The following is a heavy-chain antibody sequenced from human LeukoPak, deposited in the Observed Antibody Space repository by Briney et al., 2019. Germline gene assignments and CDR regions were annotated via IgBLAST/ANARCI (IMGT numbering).Heavy chain of an antibody. J-gene: IGHJ4*02. CDR2: INPNRGGT. CDR1: GYTFTRYY. V-gene: IGHV1-2*02. D-gene: IGHD3-22*01. CDR3: ARGAHYHDSSEGYDY. Sequence: SVHVSCKASGYTFTRYYMLWVRQAPAQGLECMGWINPNRGGTNYAQTFEGRVNMTRDTSISTAYMEVSRLRPDDTAVYYCARGAHYHDSSEGYDYWGQGTLVTVSS.